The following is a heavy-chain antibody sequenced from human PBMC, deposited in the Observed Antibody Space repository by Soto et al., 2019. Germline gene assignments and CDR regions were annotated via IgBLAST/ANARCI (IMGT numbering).Heavy chain of an antibody. CDR1: GFTFSSCT. Sequence: GGSLRLSCAASGFTFSSCTMSWVRQAPGKGLEWVSRLRGNGYSTFYADSVRGRFTISRDNSKNTLYLQMNSLRAEDTAVYYCANSLGEGEIYFFYGMDVWGQGTMVTVSS. CDR3: ANSLGEGEIYFFYGMDV. J-gene: IGHJ6*02. V-gene: IGHV3-23*01. D-gene: IGHD2-21*01. CDR2: LRGNGYST.